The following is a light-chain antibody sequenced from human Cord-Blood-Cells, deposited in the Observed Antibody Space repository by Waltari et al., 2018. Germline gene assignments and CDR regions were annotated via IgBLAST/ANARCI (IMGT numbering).Light chain of an antibody. Sequence: DIQLTQSPSSLSASVGGRVTITCRASQSISSYLNWYQQKPGKAPKLLIYAASSMQSGVPSRFSGSGSGTDFTLTISSLQPEDFATYYCQQSYSTPFTFGPGTKVEIK. CDR2: AAS. CDR3: QQSYSTPFT. CDR1: QSISSY. V-gene: IGKV1-39*01. J-gene: IGKJ3*01.